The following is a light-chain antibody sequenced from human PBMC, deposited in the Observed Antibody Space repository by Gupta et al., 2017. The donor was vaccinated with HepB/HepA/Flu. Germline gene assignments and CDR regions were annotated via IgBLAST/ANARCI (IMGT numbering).Light chain of an antibody. Sequence: ETVLTQSPGTLSLSPGERATLSCRASQSVSTSYLAWYQKKNGQAPRLLIYGASSRATGIPDRFSGSGSGTDFTLTISRLEPEDFAVYYCHQCGTSPWTFGQGTKVEIK. CDR2: GAS. CDR3: HQCGTSPWT. CDR1: QSVSTSY. J-gene: IGKJ1*01. V-gene: IGKV3-20*01.